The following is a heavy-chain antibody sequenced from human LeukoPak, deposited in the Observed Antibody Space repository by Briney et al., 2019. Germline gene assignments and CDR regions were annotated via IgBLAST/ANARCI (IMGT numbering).Heavy chain of an antibody. Sequence: ASVKVSCKASGYTFTSYDINWVRQATGQGLEWMGWMNPNSGNTGYAQKFQGRVTMTRNTSISTAYMELSSLRSEDTAVYYCARDRSRIRSSWYEYDYWGQGTLVTVSS. CDR3: ARDRSRIRSSWYEYDY. V-gene: IGHV1-8*01. J-gene: IGHJ4*02. CDR2: MNPNSGNT. D-gene: IGHD6-13*01. CDR1: GYTFTSYD.